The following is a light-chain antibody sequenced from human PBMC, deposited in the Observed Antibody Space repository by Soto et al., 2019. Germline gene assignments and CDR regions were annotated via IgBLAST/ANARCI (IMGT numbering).Light chain of an antibody. V-gene: IGKV3-11*01. J-gene: IGKJ1*01. CDR1: QSVSNTY. CDR2: DAS. Sequence: EIVLTQSPGTLSLSPGERATLSCRASQSVSNTYLAWYQQKPGQAPRLLIYDASKRATGIPARFSGSGSGTDFTLSISSLEPEDFAVYYCQQRTDWPPWTFGQGTKVDIK. CDR3: QQRTDWPPWT.